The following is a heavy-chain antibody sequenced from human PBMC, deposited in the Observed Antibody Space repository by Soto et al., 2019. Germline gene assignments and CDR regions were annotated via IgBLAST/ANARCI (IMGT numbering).Heavy chain of an antibody. J-gene: IGHJ4*02. Sequence: QVQLVQSGAEVKKPGASVKVSCKASGYTFTSYGISWVRQAPGQGLEWMGWMSAYNGTTNYAQKLPGRVTMTTDTATSTTYMELRRLRSEDSAVYYVARDPPPVYSWGQGTLVTVSS. CDR1: GYTFTSYG. V-gene: IGHV1-18*01. CDR2: MSAYNGTT. CDR3: ARDPPPVYS.